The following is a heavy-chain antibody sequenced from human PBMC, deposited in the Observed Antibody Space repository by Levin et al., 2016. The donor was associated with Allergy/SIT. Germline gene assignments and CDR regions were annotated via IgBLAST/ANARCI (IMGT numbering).Heavy chain of an antibody. CDR3: ARDYYDSSGYYYGSPFDY. CDR2: INWNGGST. Sequence: GESLKISCAASGFTFDDYGMSWVRQAPGKGLEWVSGINWNGGSTGYADSVKGRFTISRDNAKNSLYLQMNSLRAEDTALYYCARDYYDSSGYYYGSPFDYWGQGTLVTVSS. CDR1: GFTFDDYG. J-gene: IGHJ4*02. V-gene: IGHV3-20*04. D-gene: IGHD3-22*01.